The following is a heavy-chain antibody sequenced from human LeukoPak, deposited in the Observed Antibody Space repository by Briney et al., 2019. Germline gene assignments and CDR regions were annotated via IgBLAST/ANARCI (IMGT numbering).Heavy chain of an antibody. V-gene: IGHV4-4*09. D-gene: IGHD6-13*01. CDR3: ASSAAGTLYFQH. J-gene: IGHJ1*01. Sequence: NASETLSLTCAVSGGSISSYYWSWIRQPPGKGLEWIGCIYTSGSTNYNPSLKSRVTISLGTSKNQFSLKLSSVTAADTAVYYCASSAAGTLYFQHWGQGTLVTVSS. CDR1: GGSISSYY. CDR2: IYTSGST.